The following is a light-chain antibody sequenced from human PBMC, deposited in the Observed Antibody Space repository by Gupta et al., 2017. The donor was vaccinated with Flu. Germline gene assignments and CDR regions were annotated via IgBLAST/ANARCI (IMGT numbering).Light chain of an antibody. CDR1: QGVSRY. Sequence: GDRVTISCQASQGVSRYLAWYQQKEGKAPKLLIYAASNLQSGVPSRFSGSGIGKDFTLTIRSLQPEDFATYFCQQVNSYPYTFGQVTKLEIK. CDR3: QQVNSYPYT. CDR2: AAS. V-gene: IGKV1-9*01. J-gene: IGKJ2*01.